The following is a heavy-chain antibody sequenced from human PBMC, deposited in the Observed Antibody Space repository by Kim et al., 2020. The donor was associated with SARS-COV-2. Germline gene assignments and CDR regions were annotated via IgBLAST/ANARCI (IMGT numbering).Heavy chain of an antibody. CDR2: IYYSGST. V-gene: IGHV4-59*13. J-gene: IGHJ4*02. CDR3: ASGYSSGQIDY. Sequence: SETLSLTCTVSGGSISSYYWSWIRQPPGKGLELIGYIYYSGSTNSNPSLKSRVTISVDTSKNQISLKLSPVTAAATAVYYCASGYSSGQIDYWGQGTLVTVSS. CDR1: GGSISSYY. D-gene: IGHD6-19*01.